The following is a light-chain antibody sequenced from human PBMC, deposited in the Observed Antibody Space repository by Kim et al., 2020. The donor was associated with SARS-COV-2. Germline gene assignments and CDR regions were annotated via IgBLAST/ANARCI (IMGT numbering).Light chain of an antibody. Sequence: APGKTARITCGGNNIGSKSVHWYQQKPGQAPVLVIYYDSDRPSGIPERFSGSNSGNTATLTISRVEAEDEADYYCQVWDSSSDHVVFGGGTKVTVL. CDR2: YDS. V-gene: IGLV3-21*04. J-gene: IGLJ2*01. CDR3: QVWDSSSDHVV. CDR1: NIGSKS.